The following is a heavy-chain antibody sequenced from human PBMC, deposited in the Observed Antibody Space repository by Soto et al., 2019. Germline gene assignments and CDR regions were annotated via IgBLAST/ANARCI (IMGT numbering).Heavy chain of an antibody. D-gene: IGHD6-19*01. CDR3: ARMLVADHYFDY. CDR2: IYPGDSDS. J-gene: IGHJ4*02. CDR1: GDKSNQYW. Sequence: GESETNCYKFRGDKSNQYWIVWVLQMPGKGLEWMGIIYPGDSDSRYSPSFQGQVTISADKSTATASLQWSSLKASDTAIHYCARMLVADHYFDYWGQGTMVTGSS. V-gene: IGHV5-51*01.